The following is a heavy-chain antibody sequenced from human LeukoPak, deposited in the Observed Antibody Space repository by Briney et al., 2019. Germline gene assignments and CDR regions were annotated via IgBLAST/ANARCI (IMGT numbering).Heavy chain of an antibody. D-gene: IGHD3-10*01. CDR3: ATTLRGYYFDY. CDR2: INPSGGST. Sequence: ASVKVSCKVSGYTLTELSMHWVRQAPGQGREWLGLINPSGGSTSNAQKFQGRVTLTRDTSTSTVYMELSSLRSEDTAVYYCATTLRGYYFDYWGQGTLVAVSS. J-gene: IGHJ4*02. V-gene: IGHV1-46*01. CDR1: GYTLTELS.